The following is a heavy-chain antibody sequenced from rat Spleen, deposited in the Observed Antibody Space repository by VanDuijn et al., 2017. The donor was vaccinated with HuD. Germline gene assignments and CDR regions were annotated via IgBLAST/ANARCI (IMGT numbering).Heavy chain of an antibody. CDR1: GFTFNDCY. V-gene: IGHV5-22*01. D-gene: IGHD1-6*01. Sequence: EVQLVESDGGLVQPGRSLKLSCVASGFTFNDCYMAWVRQAPTKGLDWVASITKDGGSLFYRDSVKGRFTVSRDNEQNTLYLQMNSLRSEETATYYCARGGFFRYWGQGVMVTVSS. J-gene: IGHJ2*01. CDR3: ARGGFFRY. CDR2: ITKDGGSL.